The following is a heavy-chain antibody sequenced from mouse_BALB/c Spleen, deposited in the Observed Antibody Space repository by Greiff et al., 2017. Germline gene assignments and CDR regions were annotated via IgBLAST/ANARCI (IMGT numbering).Heavy chain of an antibody. CDR3: ARSLDSSGYPFAY. V-gene: IGHV2-2*02. Sequence: VQLQQSGPGLVQPSQSLSITCTVSGFSLTSYGVHWVRQSPGKGLEWLGVIWSGGSTDYNAAFISRLSISKDNSKSQVFFKMNSLQANDTAIYYCARSLDSSGYPFAYWGQGTLVTVSA. CDR2: IWSGGST. J-gene: IGHJ3*01. D-gene: IGHD3-2*01. CDR1: GFSLTSYG.